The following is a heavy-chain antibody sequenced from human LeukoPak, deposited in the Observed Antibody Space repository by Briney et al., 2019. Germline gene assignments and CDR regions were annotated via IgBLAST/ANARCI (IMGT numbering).Heavy chain of an antibody. V-gene: IGHV3-7*01. CDR1: GFTFSISW. CDR3: ATSHDSAGNS. CDR2: INPDGGVK. D-gene: IGHD6-13*01. J-gene: IGHJ5*02. Sequence: GGSLRLSCAACGFTFSISWMSWVRQAPGKGLEWVANINPDGGVKYYVDSVKGRFTISRDNAKNSLYLQVTRLRAEDTAVYYCATSHDSAGNSWGQGTLVTVS.